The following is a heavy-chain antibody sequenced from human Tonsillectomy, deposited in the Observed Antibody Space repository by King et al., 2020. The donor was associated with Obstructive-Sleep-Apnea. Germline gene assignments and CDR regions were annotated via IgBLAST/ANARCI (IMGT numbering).Heavy chain of an antibody. CDR2: IRYDGSNK. Sequence: VQLVESGGGVVQPGGSLRLSCAASGFSFISYGMHWVRQAPGKGLEWVAFIRYDGSNKYYADSGKGRFTISRDTSKKTLYLQMNSLRAEDTAVFYCAKATAAAGTFADYWGQGTLVTVSS. J-gene: IGHJ4*02. V-gene: IGHV3-30*02. CDR1: GFSFISYG. CDR3: AKATAAAGTFADY. D-gene: IGHD6-13*01.